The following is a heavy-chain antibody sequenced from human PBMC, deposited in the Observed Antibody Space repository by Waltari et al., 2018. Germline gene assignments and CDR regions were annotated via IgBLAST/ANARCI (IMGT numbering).Heavy chain of an antibody. J-gene: IGHJ4*02. D-gene: IGHD3-10*01. CDR2: IYYSGST. V-gene: IGHV4-39*07. CDR3: ARRSTLTGSGSYHFDY. CDR1: GGSISSSSYY. Sequence: QLQLKESGPGLVKPSETLSLTCTVSGGSISSSSYYWGWIRQPPGKGLEWIGSIYYSGSTYYNPSLKSRVTISVDTSKNQFSLKLSSVTAADTAVYYCARRSTLTGSGSYHFDYWGQGTLVTVSS.